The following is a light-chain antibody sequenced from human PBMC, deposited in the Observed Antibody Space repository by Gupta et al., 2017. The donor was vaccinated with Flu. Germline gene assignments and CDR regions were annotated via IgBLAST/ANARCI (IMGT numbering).Light chain of an antibody. CDR1: TLSNQY. Sequence: GQTARITCSGNTLSNQYTYWYQQKPGQAPVLVIFKDTERPSGIPERFSGSNSGTTVTLTISVVQAEEEAAYYCQSADNSGTYVVFGGGTRLTV. CDR3: QSADNSGTYVV. CDR2: KDT. J-gene: IGLJ3*02. V-gene: IGLV3-25*01.